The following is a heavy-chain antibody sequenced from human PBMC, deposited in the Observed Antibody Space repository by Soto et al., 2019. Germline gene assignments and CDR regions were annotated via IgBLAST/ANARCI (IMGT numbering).Heavy chain of an antibody. CDR3: ARVAPQFGELPTL. CDR2: ISAYNGNT. D-gene: IGHD3-10*01. J-gene: IGHJ4*02. Sequence: ASVKVSCKASGYTFTSYCISWVRQAPGQGLEWMGWISAYNGNTNYAQNLQGRVTMTTATSTSTAYLELRSLSSDDTAVYYCARVAPQFGELPTLWGQGTPVTVSS. V-gene: IGHV1-18*01. CDR1: GYTFTSYC.